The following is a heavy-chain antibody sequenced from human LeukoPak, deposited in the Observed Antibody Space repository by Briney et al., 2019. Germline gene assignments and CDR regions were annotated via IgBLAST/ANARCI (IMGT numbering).Heavy chain of an antibody. CDR3: ARAQDGGTYHYESTGYSH. CDR2: ISSGGHI. CDR1: GFTFSSYG. J-gene: IGHJ4*02. V-gene: IGHV3-21*01. D-gene: IGHD3-22*01. Sequence: PGESLRLSCAASGFTFSSYGLSCVRQAPGKGLEWVSTISSGGHIYYEDSVKGRFTISRDNAKNSLYLQMNSLRAEDTAVYYCARAQDGGTYHYESTGYSHWGQGILVTVSS.